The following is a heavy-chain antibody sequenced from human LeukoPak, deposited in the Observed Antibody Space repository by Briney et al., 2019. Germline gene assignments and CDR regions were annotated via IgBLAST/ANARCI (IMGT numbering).Heavy chain of an antibody. CDR1: GFTFISYA. CDR2: ISFHGTDT. CDR3: ARWDTAMVTSRFNYYYYCYMDV. V-gene: IGHV3-30*04. Sequence: GGSLRLSCAASGFTFISYAIHWVRQAPGKGLEWVAVISFHGTDTFYADSVNGRFTISRDNAKNSLYLQMNSLRAEDTAVYYCARWDTAMVTSRFNYYYYCYMDVWGKGTTVTISS. D-gene: IGHD5-18*01. J-gene: IGHJ6*03.